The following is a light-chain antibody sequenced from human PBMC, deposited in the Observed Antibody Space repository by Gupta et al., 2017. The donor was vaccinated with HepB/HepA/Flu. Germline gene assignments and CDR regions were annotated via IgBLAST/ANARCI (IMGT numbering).Light chain of an antibody. Sequence: QSVLTQPPSASGIPGPRVTISCSGSTSNIGSNTVNWYLQVPGTAPKFLIFANDQRPSGVPDRFAGSKSGTSGSLAISGLQSDDEGDYYCASWDDSLRGLLFGGGTKLTVL. CDR2: AND. CDR3: ASWDDSLRGLL. J-gene: IGLJ3*02. V-gene: IGLV1-44*01. CDR1: TSNIGSNT.